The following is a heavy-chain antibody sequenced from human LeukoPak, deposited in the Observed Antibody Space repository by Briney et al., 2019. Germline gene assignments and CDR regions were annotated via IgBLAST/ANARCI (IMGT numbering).Heavy chain of an antibody. Sequence: GGSLRLSCAASGFTFSSYSMNGVRQALGKGLDWVSSISSSSSYIYYADSVKGRFTISRDNAKNSLYLQMNSLRAEDTAVYYCARGLLQLAGFDYWGQGTLVTVSS. CDR3: ARGLLQLAGFDY. V-gene: IGHV3-21*01. CDR2: ISSSSSYI. D-gene: IGHD6-6*01. J-gene: IGHJ4*02. CDR1: GFTFSSYS.